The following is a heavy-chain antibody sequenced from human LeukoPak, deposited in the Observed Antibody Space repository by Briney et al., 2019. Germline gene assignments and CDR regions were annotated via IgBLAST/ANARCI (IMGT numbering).Heavy chain of an antibody. Sequence: RGSLRLSCAASGFTFSSYAMSWVRQAPGKGLEWVSAISGSGGSTYYADSVKGRFTISRDNSKNTLYLQMNSLRAEDTAVYYCAKDLRKDGIWDIDYWGQGTLVTVSS. CDR1: GFTFSSYA. J-gene: IGHJ4*02. CDR3: AKDLRKDGIWDIDY. V-gene: IGHV3-23*01. CDR2: ISGSGGST. D-gene: IGHD1-14*01.